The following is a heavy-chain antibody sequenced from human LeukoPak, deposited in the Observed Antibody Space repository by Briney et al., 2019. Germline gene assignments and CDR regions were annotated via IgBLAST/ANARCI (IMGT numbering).Heavy chain of an antibody. CDR1: GFTFSDAW. CDR2: IKTKTDGGKT. V-gene: IGHV3-15*01. D-gene: IGHD3-9*01. Sequence: PGGSLRLSCAASGFTFSDAWMSWVRQAPGKGLEWVGHIKTKTDGGKTDYAAPVKGRFTFSRDDSKNTLYLQMNSLKTEDTAVYYCTTERLVNDYWGQGTLVTVSS. CDR3: TTERLVNDY. J-gene: IGHJ4*02.